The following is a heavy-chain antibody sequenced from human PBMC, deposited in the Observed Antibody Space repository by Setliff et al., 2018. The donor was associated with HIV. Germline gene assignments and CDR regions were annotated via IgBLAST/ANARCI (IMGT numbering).Heavy chain of an antibody. CDR3: ARAQYQLLEPPTYNWFDP. J-gene: IGHJ5*02. CDR2: VDPEDGET. Sequence: GASVKVSCKASGYTFTDYYMHWVQQAPGKGLEWMGRVDPEDGETIYAEKFQGRVTITADTSTDTAYMELSSLRSEDTAVYYCARAQYQLLEPPTYNWFDPWGQGTLVTVSS. CDR1: GYTFTDYY. D-gene: IGHD2-2*01. V-gene: IGHV1-69-2*01.